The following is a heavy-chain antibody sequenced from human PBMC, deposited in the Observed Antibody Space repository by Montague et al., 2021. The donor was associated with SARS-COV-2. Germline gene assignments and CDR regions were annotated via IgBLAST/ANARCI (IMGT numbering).Heavy chain of an antibody. CDR1: GYSINSNYY. J-gene: IGHJ4*02. D-gene: IGHD3-10*01. Sequence: SETLSLTCTVSGYSINSNYYWGWIRQPPGKGLVWIGCSYHSGTTHYHPSLKSRVTISLDTPNNHFSLKVTSVTAADTAVYYCARAPYYGPGKPYQFDYWGRGTLVTVSA. CDR3: ARAPYYGPGKPYQFDY. CDR2: SYHSGTT. V-gene: IGHV4-38-2*02.